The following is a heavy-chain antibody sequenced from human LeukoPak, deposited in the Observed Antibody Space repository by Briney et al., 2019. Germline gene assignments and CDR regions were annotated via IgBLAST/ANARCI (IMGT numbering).Heavy chain of an antibody. CDR1: GGSISSYY. Sequence: PSETLSLTCTVSGGSISSYYWSWIRQPAGKGLEWIGRIYTSGSTNYNPSLKSRVTMSVDTSKNQFSLSLTSASAADAAVYYCVRSGVVLQTGFDFWGQGALVTVSS. V-gene: IGHV4-4*07. CDR2: IYTSGST. CDR3: VRSGVVLQTGFDF. J-gene: IGHJ4*02. D-gene: IGHD3-16*01.